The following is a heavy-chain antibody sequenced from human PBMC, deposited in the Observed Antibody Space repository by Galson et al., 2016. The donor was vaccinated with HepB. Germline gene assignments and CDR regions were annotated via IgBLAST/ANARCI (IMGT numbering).Heavy chain of an antibody. CDR3: ARAILPPFLRSFNAAYAFDI. J-gene: IGHJ3*02. D-gene: IGHD3-10*01. CDR1: GFIFSNFW. CDR2: IKQDGSEK. V-gene: IGHV3-7*01. Sequence: SLRLSCAVSGFIFSNFWMTWVRQAPGKGLEWVANIKQDGSEKYFVDSVKGRFTVSRDNAKNSVFLQMNSLRVEDTAVYLCARAILPPFLRSFNAAYAFDIWGQGTMVTVSP.